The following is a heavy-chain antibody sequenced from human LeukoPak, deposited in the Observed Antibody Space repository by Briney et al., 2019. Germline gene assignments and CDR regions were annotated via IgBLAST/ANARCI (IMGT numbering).Heavy chain of an antibody. CDR1: GFTFSSYG. CDR2: IKQDGSEK. CDR3: AKGGGGRLIYYYYMDV. D-gene: IGHD3-16*01. V-gene: IGHV3-7*03. J-gene: IGHJ6*03. Sequence: GGSLRLSCAASGFTFSSYGMHWVRQAPGKGLKWVANIKQDGSEKYYVDSVKGRFTISRDNAKNSLYLQMNSLRAEDMALYYCAKGGGGRLIYYYYMDVWGKGTTVTVSS.